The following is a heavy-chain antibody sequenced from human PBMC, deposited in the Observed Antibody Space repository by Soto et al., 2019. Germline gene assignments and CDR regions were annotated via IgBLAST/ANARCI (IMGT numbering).Heavy chain of an antibody. J-gene: IGHJ6*02. Sequence: KPSETLSLTCTVSGGSISSGGYYWSWIRQHPGKGLEWIGYIYYSGSTYYNPSLKSRVTISVDTSKNQFSLKLSSVTAADTAVYYCAREAAGNSGMYYYYYGMDVWGQGTTVTVSS. D-gene: IGHD6-13*01. CDR2: IYYSGST. V-gene: IGHV4-31*03. CDR1: GGSISSGGYY. CDR3: AREAAGNSGMYYYYYGMDV.